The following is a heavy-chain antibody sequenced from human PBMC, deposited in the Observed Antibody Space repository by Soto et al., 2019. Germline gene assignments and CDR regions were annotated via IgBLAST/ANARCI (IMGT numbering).Heavy chain of an antibody. Sequence: ASVKVSCKASGYTFTSYGISWVRQAPGQGLEWMGWISAYNGNTNYAQKLQGRVTMATDTSTSTAYMELRSLRSDDTAVYYCARGLGATSRFIFGYWGQGTLVTVSS. D-gene: IGHD1-26*01. J-gene: IGHJ4*02. CDR3: ARGLGATSRFIFGY. CDR1: GYTFTSYG. V-gene: IGHV1-18*01. CDR2: ISAYNGNT.